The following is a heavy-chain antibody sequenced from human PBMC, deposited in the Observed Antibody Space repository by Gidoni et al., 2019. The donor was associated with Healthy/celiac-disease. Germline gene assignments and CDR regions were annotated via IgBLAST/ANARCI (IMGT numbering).Heavy chain of an antibody. CDR1: GFTFISYS. D-gene: IGHD7-27*01. CDR3: ARDRERSLIRQTGRGNGMDV. V-gene: IGHV3-21*01. J-gene: IGHJ6*02. Sequence: CAASGFTFISYSMNWVRQAPGKGLEWVSSISSSSSYIYYADSVKGRFTNSRDNAKNSLYLQMNRRRAEDTAVYYCARDRERSLIRQTGRGNGMDVWVQGTTVTVSS. CDR2: ISSSSSYI.